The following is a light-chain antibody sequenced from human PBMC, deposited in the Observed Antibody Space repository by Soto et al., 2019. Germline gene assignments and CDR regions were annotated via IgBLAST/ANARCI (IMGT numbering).Light chain of an antibody. CDR1: QSISTW. CDR3: QQYNTYPWT. V-gene: IGKV1-5*03. Sequence: DIQMTQSPSTLSASVGDRVTITCRASQSISTWLAWFQQKPGKAPNLLIYKASSLEGGVPSRFSGSGSGTEFTLTISSLQPDDFATYYCQQYNTYPWTFGQGTMVEI. CDR2: KAS. J-gene: IGKJ1*01.